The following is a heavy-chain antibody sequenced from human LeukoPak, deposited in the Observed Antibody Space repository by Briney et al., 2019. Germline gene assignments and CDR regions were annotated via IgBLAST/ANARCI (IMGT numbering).Heavy chain of an antibody. D-gene: IGHD3-10*01. CDR2: TKQDGSEK. CDR1: GFTFSSYW. V-gene: IGHV3-7*03. Sequence: GGSLRLSCAASGFTFSSYWMSWVRQAPGKGLEWVANTKQDGSEKYYVDSVKGRFTISRDNAKNSLYLQMNSLRAEDTAVYYCARVPVDYYGSGSYPVYGMDVWGKGTTVTVSS. J-gene: IGHJ6*04. CDR3: ARVPVDYYGSGSYPVYGMDV.